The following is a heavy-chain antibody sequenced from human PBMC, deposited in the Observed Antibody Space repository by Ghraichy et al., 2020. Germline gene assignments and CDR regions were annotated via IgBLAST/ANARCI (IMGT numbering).Heavy chain of an antibody. Sequence: SVKVSCKASGGTFSSYAISWVRQAPGQGLEWMGGIIPIFGTANYAQKFQGRVTITADESTSTAYMELSSLRSEDTAVYYCASDSSSWSGVVPDYGMDVWGQGTTVTVSS. CDR1: GGTFSSYA. D-gene: IGHD6-13*01. CDR2: IIPIFGTA. J-gene: IGHJ6*02. V-gene: IGHV1-69*13. CDR3: ASDSSSWSGVVPDYGMDV.